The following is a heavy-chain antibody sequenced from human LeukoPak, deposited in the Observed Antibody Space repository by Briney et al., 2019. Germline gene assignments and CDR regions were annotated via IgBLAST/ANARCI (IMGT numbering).Heavy chain of an antibody. J-gene: IGHJ5*02. CDR3: ASPFSSSSS. CDR2: IWYDGSNK. Sequence: GGSLRLSCVASGFIFSSYGMHGVRQAPCKGLAGVAVIWYDGSNKYYADSVKGRFTISRDNSKNTLYLQMNSLRAEGTAVYYCASPFSSSSSCGQGTLVTVSS. D-gene: IGHD6-6*01. V-gene: IGHV3-33*01. CDR1: GFIFSSYG.